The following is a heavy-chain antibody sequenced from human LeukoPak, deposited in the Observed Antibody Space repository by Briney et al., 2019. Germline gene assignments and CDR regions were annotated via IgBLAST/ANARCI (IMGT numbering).Heavy chain of an antibody. CDR1: GGTFSSYA. J-gene: IGHJ4*02. CDR2: IIPILGIA. V-gene: IGHV1-69*04. Sequence: SVKVSCKASGGTFSSYAISWVRQAPGQGLEWMGRIIPILGIANYAQKFQGRVTITADKSTSTAYMELSSLRSEDTAVYYCVRNSRDWGTTIQADYWGQGTLVTVSS. CDR3: VRNSRDWGTTIQADY. D-gene: IGHD1-1*01.